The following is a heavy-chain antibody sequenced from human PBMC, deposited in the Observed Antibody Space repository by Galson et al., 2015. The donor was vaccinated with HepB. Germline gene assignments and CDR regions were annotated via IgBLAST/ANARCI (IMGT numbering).Heavy chain of an antibody. V-gene: IGHV1-18*01. J-gene: IGHJ4*02. Sequence: SVKVSCKASGYTFTSYGISWVRQAPGQGLEWMGWISAYNGNTNYAQKLQGRVTMTTDTSTSTAYMELRSLRSDDTAVYYYARDWRGYCSSTSCYLDTVFDYWGQGTLVTVSS. CDR3: ARDWRGYCSSTSCYLDTVFDY. CDR1: GYTFTSYG. CDR2: ISAYNGNT. D-gene: IGHD2-2*01.